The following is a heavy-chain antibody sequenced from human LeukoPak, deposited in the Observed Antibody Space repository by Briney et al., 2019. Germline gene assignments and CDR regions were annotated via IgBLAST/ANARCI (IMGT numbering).Heavy chain of an antibody. J-gene: IGHJ6*02. D-gene: IGHD1-26*01. V-gene: IGHV4-59*08. CDR3: ARHLPIVVGAGSHGMDV. Sequence: PSETLSLTCTVSGGSISSYYWSWIRQPPGKGLEWIGYIYYSGSTNYNPSLKSRVTISVDTSKNQFSLKLSSVTAADTAVYYCARHLPIVVGAGSHGMDVWGQGTTVTVSS. CDR1: GGSISSYY. CDR2: IYYSGST.